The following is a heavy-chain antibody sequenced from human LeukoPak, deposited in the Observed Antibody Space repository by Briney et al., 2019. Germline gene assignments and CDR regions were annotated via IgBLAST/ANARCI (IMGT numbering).Heavy chain of an antibody. CDR1: GGTFSSYA. CDR3: ARDRADRRIVGAASLDY. Sequence: ASVKVSCKASGGTFSSYATSWVRQAPGQGLEWMGGIIPIFGTANYAQKFRGRVTITTDESTSTAYMELSSLRSEDTAVYYCARDRADRRIVGAASLDYWGQGTLVTVSS. CDR2: IIPIFGTA. J-gene: IGHJ4*02. D-gene: IGHD1-26*01. V-gene: IGHV1-69*05.